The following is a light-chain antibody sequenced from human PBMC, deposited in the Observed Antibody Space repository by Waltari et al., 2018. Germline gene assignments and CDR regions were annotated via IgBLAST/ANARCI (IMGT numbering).Light chain of an antibody. CDR3: MQGIHLPPYT. CDR2: EVS. Sequence: DIVMTQTPLSLSVTPGQPASISCTSSQSLLHRGGKTYLFWYLQKPGQSPQLLIYEVSGRVSGVADRFSGSGSGTDFTLKISRVEAEDVGVYYCMQGIHLPPYTFGQGTKLEIK. J-gene: IGKJ2*01. CDR1: QSLLHRGGKTY. V-gene: IGKV2-29*02.